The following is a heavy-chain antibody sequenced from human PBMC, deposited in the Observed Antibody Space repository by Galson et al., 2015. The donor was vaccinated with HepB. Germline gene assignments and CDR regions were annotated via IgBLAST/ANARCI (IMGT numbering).Heavy chain of an antibody. D-gene: IGHD4-17*01. CDR3: ARVTPSDEYGDYEGAFDV. Sequence: LRLSCSASGFTFSTYWMTWVRQAPGEGLEWVANIKQHGNKEYYVDSVKGRFTISRDNVKNSLYLHMNSLRAEDTAVYYCARVTPSDEYGDYEGAFDVWGQGTMVTVSS. CDR2: IKQHGNKE. V-gene: IGHV3-7*03. CDR1: GFTFSTYW. J-gene: IGHJ3*01.